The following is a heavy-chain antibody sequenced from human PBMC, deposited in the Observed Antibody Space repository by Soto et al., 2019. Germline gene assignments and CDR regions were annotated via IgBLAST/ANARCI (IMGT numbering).Heavy chain of an antibody. Sequence: GGSLRLSCAASGFTVSNNYMTWVRQAPRKGLEWVSFIYSSGSTYYADSVKGRFTISRDNFKNTLYLQMNSLRAEDTAVYYCARGYSYTQPVFDYWGLGTLVTVSS. V-gene: IGHV3-53*01. CDR1: GFTVSNNY. CDR2: IYSSGST. CDR3: ARGYSYTQPVFDY. D-gene: IGHD5-18*01. J-gene: IGHJ4*01.